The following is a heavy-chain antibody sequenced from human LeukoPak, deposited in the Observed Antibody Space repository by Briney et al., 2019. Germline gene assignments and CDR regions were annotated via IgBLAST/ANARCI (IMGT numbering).Heavy chain of an antibody. Sequence: SETLSLTCAVSGDSISSSSSYWGWIRQPPGEGLEWIGSIYYSGSTYYNPSLKSRVTISVDTSKNQFSLKLSSVTAADTAVYYCARSITMIVVFFDYWGQGTLVTVSS. J-gene: IGHJ4*02. CDR3: ARSITMIVVFFDY. V-gene: IGHV4-39*01. D-gene: IGHD3-22*01. CDR1: GDSISSSSSY. CDR2: IYYSGST.